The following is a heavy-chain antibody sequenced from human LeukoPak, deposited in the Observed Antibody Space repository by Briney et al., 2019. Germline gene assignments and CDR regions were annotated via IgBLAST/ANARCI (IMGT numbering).Heavy chain of an antibody. Sequence: GGSLRLSCAASGFTFSSYAMHWVRQAPGKGLEWVAVISYDGSNKYYADSVKGRFTISRDNSKNTLYLQMNSLRAEDTAVYYCARDPYAGDSTFYYGMDVWGQGTTVTVSS. CDR3: ARDPYAGDSTFYYGMDV. CDR2: ISYDGSNK. CDR1: GFTFSSYA. V-gene: IGHV3-30-3*01. J-gene: IGHJ6*02. D-gene: IGHD6-13*01.